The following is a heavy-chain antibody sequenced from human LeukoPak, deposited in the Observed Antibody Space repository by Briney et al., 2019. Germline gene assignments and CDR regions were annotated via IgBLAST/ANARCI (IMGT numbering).Heavy chain of an antibody. CDR3: ARGRLLLWFGDPAGDYFDY. J-gene: IGHJ4*02. V-gene: IGHV4-59*01. CDR1: GGSISSYY. CDR2: IYYSGRT. Sequence: ASETLSLTCTVYGGSISSYYWSWIRQPPGKGLEWMWYIYYSGRTNYNPSLKSRVTISVDTSKNQFSLKLSSVTAADTAVYYCARGRLLLWFGDPAGDYFDYWGQGTLVTVSS. D-gene: IGHD3-10*01.